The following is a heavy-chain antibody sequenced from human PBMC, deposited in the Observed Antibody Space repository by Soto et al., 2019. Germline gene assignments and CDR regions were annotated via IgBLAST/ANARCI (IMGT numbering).Heavy chain of an antibody. V-gene: IGHV5-51*01. CDR2: IYPGDSDT. CDR3: ARQRFLEDPADRYYYYCGMDV. CDR1: GYSFTSYW. D-gene: IGHD3-3*01. Sequence: GESLKISCKGSGYSFTSYWIGWVRQMPGKGLEWMGIIYPGDSDTRYSPSFQGQATISADKSISTAYLQWSSLKASDTAMYYCARQRFLEDPADRYYYYCGMDVWGQGTTVTVSS. J-gene: IGHJ6*02.